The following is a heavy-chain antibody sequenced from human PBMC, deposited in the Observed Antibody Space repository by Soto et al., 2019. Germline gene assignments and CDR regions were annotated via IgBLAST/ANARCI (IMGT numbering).Heavy chain of an antibody. CDR1: GFTFSSYG. Sequence: GGPISLCCAAAGFTFSSYGRQWVRQDTGKGLEWVAVIWYDGSNKYYADSVKGRFTISRDNSKNTLYLQMNSLRAEDTAVYYCARERVVLRFLEWFYGMDVWGQGTTVTVS. CDR3: ARERVVLRFLEWFYGMDV. D-gene: IGHD3-3*01. J-gene: IGHJ6*02. CDR2: IWYDGSNK. V-gene: IGHV3-33*08.